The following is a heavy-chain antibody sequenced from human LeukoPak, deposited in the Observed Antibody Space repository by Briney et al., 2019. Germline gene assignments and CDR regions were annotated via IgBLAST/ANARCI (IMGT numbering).Heavy chain of an antibody. D-gene: IGHD3-22*01. V-gene: IGHV1-46*01. CDR2: INPSGGST. CDR3: ARDPPLSYDSSGYLFDY. CDR1: GYTFTSYY. Sequence: ASVKVSCKASGYTFTSYYMHWVRQAPGQGLEWMGIINPSGGSTSYAQKFQGRVTMTRDMSTSTVYMELSSLRSEDTAVYYCARDPPLSYDSSGYLFDYWGQGTLVTVSS. J-gene: IGHJ4*02.